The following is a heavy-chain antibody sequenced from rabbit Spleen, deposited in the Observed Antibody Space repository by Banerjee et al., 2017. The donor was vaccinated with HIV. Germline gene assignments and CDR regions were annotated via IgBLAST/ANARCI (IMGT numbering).Heavy chain of an antibody. CDR3: ARHYKSGWVNL. J-gene: IGHJ4*01. D-gene: IGHD4-1*01. Sequence: QSLEESGGDLVKPGASLTLTCTASGVSFSSNHYMCWVRQAPGKGLEWIACIEGGSSTFSYFASWAKGRFTISKTSSTTVTLQMTSLTAADTATYFCARHYKSGWVNLWGPGTLVTVS. CDR1: GVSFSSNHY. CDR2: IEGGSSTFS. V-gene: IGHV1S40*01.